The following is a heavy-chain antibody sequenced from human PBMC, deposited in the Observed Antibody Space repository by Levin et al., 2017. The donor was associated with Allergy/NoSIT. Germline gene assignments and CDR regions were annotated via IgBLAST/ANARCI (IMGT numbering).Heavy chain of an antibody. CDR3: ARGPQPRKS. J-gene: IGHJ4*02. V-gene: IGHV3-21*01. D-gene: IGHD1-14*01. CDR1: GFTFSSYR. CDR2: ISSSSSYI. Sequence: SCAASGFTFSSYRMNWVRQAPGKGLEWVSSISSSSSYIYYADSLKGRFTISRDNAKNSLYLQMNSLRAEDTAVYYCARGPQPRKSWGQGTLVTVSS.